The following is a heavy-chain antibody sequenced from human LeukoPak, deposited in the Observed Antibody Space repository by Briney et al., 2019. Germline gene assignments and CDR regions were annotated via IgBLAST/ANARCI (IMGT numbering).Heavy chain of an antibody. J-gene: IGHJ3*02. D-gene: IGHD2-21*02. CDR1: GFIFSIYE. V-gene: IGHV3-48*03. CDR3: AKPHSDSAFEI. Sequence: GGSLRLSCVASGFIFSIYEMNWVRQAPGKGLEWISYISSSDNTILYADSVKGRFTISRDNAKNTLYLQMHSLRDDDTAVYYCAKPHSDSAFEIWGQGTAVTVSS. CDR2: ISSSDNTI.